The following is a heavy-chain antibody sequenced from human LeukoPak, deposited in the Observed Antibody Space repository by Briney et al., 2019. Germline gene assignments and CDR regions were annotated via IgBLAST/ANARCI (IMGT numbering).Heavy chain of an antibody. J-gene: IGHJ4*02. Sequence: SVKVSHKASGGTFSSYAISWVRQAPGQGLEWMGGIIPIFGTANYAQKFQGRVTITTDESTSTAYMELSSLRSEDTAVYYCAREVAVAGHFDYWGQGTLVTVSS. CDR1: GGTFSSYA. D-gene: IGHD6-19*01. CDR2: IIPIFGTA. CDR3: AREVAVAGHFDY. V-gene: IGHV1-69*05.